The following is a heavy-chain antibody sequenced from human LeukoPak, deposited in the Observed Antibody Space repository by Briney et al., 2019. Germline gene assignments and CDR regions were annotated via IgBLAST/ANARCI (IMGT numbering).Heavy chain of an antibody. D-gene: IGHD4-17*01. V-gene: IGHV1-2*02. J-gene: IGHJ4*02. CDR1: GYTFTGYY. Sequence: ASVKVSCKASGYTFTGYYMHWVRQAPGQGLEWMGWINPNSGGTNYAQKFQGRVTMTRDTSISTAYMELRSLRSDDTAVYYCARAGVTKGDYYFDYWGQGTLVTVSS. CDR2: INPNSGGT. CDR3: ARAGVTKGDYYFDY.